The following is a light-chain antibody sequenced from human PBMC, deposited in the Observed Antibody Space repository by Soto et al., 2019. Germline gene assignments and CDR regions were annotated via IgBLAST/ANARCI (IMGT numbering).Light chain of an antibody. Sequence: EIVMTQSPATLSVSPGERATLSCRASQSVSRNLAWYQQKPGQAPRLLIYGASTRATGVPARFSGSGSGTEFTLTISSLQSEDFAVYYCQQYNTGFTLGGGAKVEIK. CDR3: QQYNTGFT. CDR2: GAS. V-gene: IGKV3-15*01. J-gene: IGKJ4*01. CDR1: QSVSRN.